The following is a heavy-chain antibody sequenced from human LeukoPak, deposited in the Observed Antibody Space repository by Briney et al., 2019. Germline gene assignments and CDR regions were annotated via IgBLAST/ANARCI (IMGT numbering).Heavy chain of an antibody. CDR1: GYTFTSYG. J-gene: IGHJ6*02. CDR2: ISAYNGNT. V-gene: IGHV1-18*01. CDR3: ARLCGSTSCYYYYGMDV. D-gene: IGHD2-2*01. Sequence: ASVKVSCKASGYTFTSYGISWVRQAPGQGLEWIGWISAYNGNTNYAQKLQGRVTMTTDTSTSTAYMELRSLRSDDTAVYYCARLCGSTSCYYYYGMDVWGQGTTVTVSS.